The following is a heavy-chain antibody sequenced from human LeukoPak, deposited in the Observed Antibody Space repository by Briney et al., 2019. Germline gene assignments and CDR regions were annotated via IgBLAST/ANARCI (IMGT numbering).Heavy chain of an antibody. D-gene: IGHD5-12*01. Sequence: GGSLRLSCAASGFTFSRYWMSWVRQAPGKGLQWVGNIKQDGSEKYYVDSVKGRFTISRDNAKNSLYLQMNSLRAEDTAVYYCASTGLEARYSYFDNWGQGTLATVSS. CDR1: GFTFSRYW. CDR2: IKQDGSEK. J-gene: IGHJ4*02. CDR3: ASTGLEARYSYFDN. V-gene: IGHV3-7*05.